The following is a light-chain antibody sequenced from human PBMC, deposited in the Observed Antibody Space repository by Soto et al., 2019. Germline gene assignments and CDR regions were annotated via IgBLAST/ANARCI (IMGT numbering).Light chain of an antibody. V-gene: IGLV1-40*01. Sequence: QSVLTQPPSVSEAPGQRVTISCTGSSSNIGAGYEAHWYQQVPGTAPKLLIYENNNRPSGVPDRLSGSKSGTSASLAITRLQAEDEAEYYCQSYDSSLSGYVFGTGTKLTVL. J-gene: IGLJ1*01. CDR3: QSYDSSLSGYV. CDR1: SSNIGAGYE. CDR2: ENN.